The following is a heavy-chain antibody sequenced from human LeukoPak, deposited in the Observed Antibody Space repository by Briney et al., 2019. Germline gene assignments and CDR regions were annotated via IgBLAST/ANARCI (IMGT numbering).Heavy chain of an antibody. Sequence: GGSLRLSCAASGFTFGDYAMHWVQQAPGKGLEWVSGISWNSASIGYADSVKGRFTISRDNAENSLYLQMNSLRAEDTALYYCAKDASIGVSGIDWNNFDSWGQGTLVTVS. CDR2: ISWNSASI. CDR1: GFTFGDYA. J-gene: IGHJ4*02. D-gene: IGHD6-19*01. CDR3: AKDASIGVSGIDWNNFDS. V-gene: IGHV3-9*01.